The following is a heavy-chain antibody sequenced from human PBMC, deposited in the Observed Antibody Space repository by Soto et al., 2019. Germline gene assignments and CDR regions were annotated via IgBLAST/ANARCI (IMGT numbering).Heavy chain of an antibody. CDR1: GYTFTSHD. CDR2: INPYSGNT. CDR3: SSLSSMDV. D-gene: IGHD6-6*01. J-gene: IGHJ6*02. Sequence: SVKVSCKASGYTFTSHDIHWLRQASGQGLEWMGSINPYSGNTAFAPKFQDRIAMTRDTSITAAYMELNSLSSGDTAVYFCSSLSSMDVWGQGTTVTVSS. V-gene: IGHV1-8*01.